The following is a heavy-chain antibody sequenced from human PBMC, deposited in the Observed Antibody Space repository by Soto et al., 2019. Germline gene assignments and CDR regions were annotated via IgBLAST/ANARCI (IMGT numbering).Heavy chain of an antibody. Sequence: QVQLQESGPGLVKPSGTLSLTCAVSSGSISSSNWWSWVRQPPGKGLEWIGEIYHSGSTNYNPSRKRRVTISVDKSKNQFALKLSSVTAADTAVYYCARTDYRGEYMDVWGKGTTVTVSS. D-gene: IGHD4-4*01. V-gene: IGHV4-4*02. J-gene: IGHJ6*03. CDR1: SGSISSSNW. CDR2: IYHSGST. CDR3: ARTDYRGEYMDV.